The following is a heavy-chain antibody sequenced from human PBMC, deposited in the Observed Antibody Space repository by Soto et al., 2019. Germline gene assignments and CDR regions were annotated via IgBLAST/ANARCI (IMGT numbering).Heavy chain of an antibody. V-gene: IGHV3-23*01. CDR3: VKSSEVPNYYDSSGYDPYFDY. J-gene: IGHJ4*02. CDR1: GFTFSSYA. D-gene: IGHD3-22*01. Sequence: PGGSLRLSCAASGFTFSSYAMSWVRQAPGKGLEWVSAISGSGGSTYYADSVKGRFTISRDNSKNTLYLQMNSLGAEDTAVYYCVKSSEVPNYYDSSGYDPYFDYWGQGTLVTVSS. CDR2: ISGSGGST.